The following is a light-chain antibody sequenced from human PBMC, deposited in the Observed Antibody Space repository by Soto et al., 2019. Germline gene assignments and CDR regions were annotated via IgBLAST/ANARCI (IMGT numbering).Light chain of an antibody. J-gene: IGKJ1*01. CDR2: KAS. CDR1: QSISSW. CDR3: QQYNSSSWT. Sequence: DIQMTQSPSTLSASVGDRVTITCRASQSISSWLAWYQQKPGKAPKLLIYKASSLESGAPPRFSGSGSGTDFTLTISSLQPDDFATYYCQQYNSSSWTFGQGTKVEIK. V-gene: IGKV1-5*03.